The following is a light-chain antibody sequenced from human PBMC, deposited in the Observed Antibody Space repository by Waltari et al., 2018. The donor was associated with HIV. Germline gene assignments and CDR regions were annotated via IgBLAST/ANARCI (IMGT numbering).Light chain of an antibody. CDR1: SSNIGAGYD. J-gene: IGLJ1*01. V-gene: IGLV1-40*01. Sequence: QSVLTQPPSVSGAPGQRVPISCTGSSSNIGAGYDVPWYQQLPGTAPKPLIYGNSNRPSGVPDRFSGSKSGTSASLAITGLQAEDEANYYCQSYDSSLSGVFGTGTKVTVL. CDR2: GNS. CDR3: QSYDSSLSGV.